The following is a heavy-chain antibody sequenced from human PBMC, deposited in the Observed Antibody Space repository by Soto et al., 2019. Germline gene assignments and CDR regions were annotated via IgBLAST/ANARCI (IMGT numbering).Heavy chain of an antibody. CDR3: ANVPIWCSSTSCYTEGFDY. V-gene: IGHV3-23*01. D-gene: IGHD2-2*02. J-gene: IGHJ4*02. Sequence: EVQLLDSGGGLVQPGGSLRLSCTASGFTFSDYAMSWVRQPPGKGLEWVSVISAGGSAYYADSVKGRFTVSRANSKNTVYLAMNSLRAEDTAVYYCANVPIWCSSTSCYTEGFDYWGQGTLVTVSS. CDR2: ISAGGSA. CDR1: GFTFSDYA.